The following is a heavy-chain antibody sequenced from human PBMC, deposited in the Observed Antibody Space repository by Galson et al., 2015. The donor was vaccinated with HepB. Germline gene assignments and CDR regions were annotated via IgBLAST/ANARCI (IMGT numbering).Heavy chain of an antibody. CDR2: IWYDGSNK. Sequence: SLRLSCAASGFTFSSYGMHWVRQAPGKGLEWVAVIWYDGSNKYYADSVKGRFTISRDNSENTLYLQMNSLRAEDTAVYYCARGDGDYGLREFGWGQGTLVTVSS. D-gene: IGHD4-17*01. J-gene: IGHJ4*02. CDR3: ARGDGDYGLREFG. V-gene: IGHV3-33*08. CDR1: GFTFSSYG.